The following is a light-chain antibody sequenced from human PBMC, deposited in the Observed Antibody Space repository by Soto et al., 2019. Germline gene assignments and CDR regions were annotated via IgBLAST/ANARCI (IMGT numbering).Light chain of an antibody. Sequence: DIQVTQSPSTLSASVGDRVTITCRASQTISSWLAWYQQKPGKAPKLLIYKASTLKSGVPSRFSGCGSGTEFTLTISSLQPDDFATYYCQHYNSYSEAFGLGTKVDIK. CDR1: QTISSW. CDR3: QHYNSYSEA. CDR2: KAS. V-gene: IGKV1-5*03. J-gene: IGKJ1*01.